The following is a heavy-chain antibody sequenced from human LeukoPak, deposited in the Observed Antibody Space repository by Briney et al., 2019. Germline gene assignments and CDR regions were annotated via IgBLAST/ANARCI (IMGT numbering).Heavy chain of an antibody. CDR2: INPNSGGA. Sequence: ASVKVSCKASGNTFIGNYIHWVRQARGQGLEWMGWINPNSGGANYAQRFQGRVTMTRDTSVTTAFLGLDRLTSDDTAVYYCVTRSYTSGWPTWGQGTLVTVSS. CDR1: GNTFIGNY. J-gene: IGHJ5*02. V-gene: IGHV1-2*02. CDR3: VTRSYTSGWPT. D-gene: IGHD6-19*01.